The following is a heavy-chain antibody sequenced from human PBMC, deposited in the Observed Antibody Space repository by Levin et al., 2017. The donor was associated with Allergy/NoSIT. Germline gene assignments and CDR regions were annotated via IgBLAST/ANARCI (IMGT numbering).Heavy chain of an antibody. CDR3: ETDDFGGS. Sequence: GESLKISCVVSGFTVSEAWMHWVRQAPGKGLEWVGRVKRTRNGGTTDFSASVKGRFTISRDDSKNMFYLQMNSLKTEDTAVYYCETDDFGGSWGQGTLVTVSS. CDR2: VKRTRNGGTT. CDR1: GFTVSEAW. J-gene: IGHJ4*02. D-gene: IGHD4-23*01. V-gene: IGHV3-15*01.